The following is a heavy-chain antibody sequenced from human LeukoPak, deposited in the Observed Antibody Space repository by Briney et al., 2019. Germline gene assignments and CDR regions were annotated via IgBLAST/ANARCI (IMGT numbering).Heavy chain of an antibody. Sequence: PGGSLRLSCAASGFTFSSYGMHWVRQAPGKGLEWVAVISYDGSNKYYADSVKGRFTISRDNSKNTLYLQMNSLRAEDTAVYYCAKDWAIGVPRGGFLVSYFDYWGQGTLVTVSS. V-gene: IGHV3-30*18. CDR1: GFTFSSYG. CDR2: ISYDGSNK. CDR3: AKDWAIGVPRGGFLVSYFDY. D-gene: IGHD3-3*01. J-gene: IGHJ4*02.